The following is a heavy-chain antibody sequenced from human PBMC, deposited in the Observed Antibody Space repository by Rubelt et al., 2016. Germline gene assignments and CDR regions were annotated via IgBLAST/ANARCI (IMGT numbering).Heavy chain of an antibody. CDR2: ISGSGDYT. V-gene: IGHV3-23*04. J-gene: IGHJ5*02. Sequence: EVYLVESGGGLVQPGGSLRLSCAASGFTFINSAMTWVRQAPGEGLEWVSAISGSGDYTYYADSVKSRFTISRDNAKNTIYLQMSSLRAEDTAIYYCAKCRGTNSVTGFDPWGQGTLVTVSS. CDR3: AKCRGTNSVTGFDP. CDR1: GFTFINSA. D-gene: IGHD4/OR15-4a*01.